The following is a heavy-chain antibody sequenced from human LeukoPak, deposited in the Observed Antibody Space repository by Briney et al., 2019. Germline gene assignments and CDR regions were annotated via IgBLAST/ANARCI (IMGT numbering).Heavy chain of an antibody. CDR1: GGSFSGYF. D-gene: IGHD4-17*01. CDR3: ARHLRSGAVDY. CDR2: INHSGST. Sequence: SETLSLTCAVYGGSFSGYFWSWIRQPPGKGLEWIGEINHSGSTNHNPSLKSRVTISVDTSKNQFSLELSSVTAADTAVYYCARHLRSGAVDYWGQGTLVTVSS. V-gene: IGHV4-34*01. J-gene: IGHJ4*02.